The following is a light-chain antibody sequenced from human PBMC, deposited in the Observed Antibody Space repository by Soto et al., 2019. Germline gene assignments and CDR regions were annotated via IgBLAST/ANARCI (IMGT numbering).Light chain of an antibody. CDR3: SSYISSSTFVV. J-gene: IGLJ2*01. CDR2: EVS. Sequence: QSALTQPASVSGSPGQSITISCTGTSRDVGGYKYVSWHQQHPGKAPKVIITEVSNRPSGVSNRFSGSKSGNTASLTISGLQAEDAADYYCSSYISSSTFVVFGGGTKLTVL. V-gene: IGLV2-14*01. CDR1: SRDVGGYKY.